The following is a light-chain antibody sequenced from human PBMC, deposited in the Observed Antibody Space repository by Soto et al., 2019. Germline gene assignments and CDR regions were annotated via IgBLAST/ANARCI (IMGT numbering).Light chain of an antibody. CDR3: QQYMSYS. J-gene: IGKJ1*01. CDR2: HAS. Sequence: AIQLTQSPSSLSASVGYRVTITCRASQGISSYLAWYQQKPGKAPKLLIYHASALESGVPSRFSGSGSGTEFTLTISSLQPDDFATYYCQQYMSYSFGQGTKVDIK. V-gene: IGKV1-13*02. CDR1: QGISSY.